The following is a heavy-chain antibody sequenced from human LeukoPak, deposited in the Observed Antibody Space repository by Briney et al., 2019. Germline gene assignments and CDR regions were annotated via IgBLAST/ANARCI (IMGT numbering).Heavy chain of an antibody. CDR3: ARCSGSGSYYKGDFHYHYHGMDV. D-gene: IGHD3-10*01. Sequence: SETLSLTCTVPGGYISSYYWSWIRQPAGKGLEWIGRIYTSGRTNYNPSLKSRVAMSVDTSKNQFSLKLSSVTAADTAVYYCARCSGSGSYYKGDFHYHYHGMDVWGQGTTVTVSS. CDR2: IYTSGRT. CDR1: GGYISSYY. J-gene: IGHJ6*02. V-gene: IGHV4-4*07.